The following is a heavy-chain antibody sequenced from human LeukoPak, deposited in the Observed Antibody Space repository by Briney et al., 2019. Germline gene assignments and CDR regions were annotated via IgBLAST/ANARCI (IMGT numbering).Heavy chain of an antibody. CDR1: GGTFSSYA. CDR3: ARELIRGSYADY. CDR2: IIPIFGTA. J-gene: IGHJ4*02. V-gene: IGHV1-69*13. Sequence: ASVKVSCKASGGTFSSYAISWVRQAPGQGLEWMGGIIPIFGTANYAQKFQGRVTITADESTSTAYMELSSLRSEDTAVYYCARELIRGSYADYWGQGTLVTVSS. D-gene: IGHD1-26*01.